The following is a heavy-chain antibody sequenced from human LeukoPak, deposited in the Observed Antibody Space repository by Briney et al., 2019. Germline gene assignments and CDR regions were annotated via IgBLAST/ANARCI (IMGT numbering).Heavy chain of an antibody. V-gene: IGHV1-2*02. J-gene: IGHJ6*03. CDR2: INLNGGGT. Sequence: ASVKVSCKASGYTLTSYYLHWVRQAPGQGLEWLGWINLNGGGTLSAQKFQGRVTMTRDASISTDYMELSGLRSDDTAVYYCATRCTNGVCYKAYYMDIWGKGTTVTVSS. CDR1: GYTLTSYY. D-gene: IGHD2-8*01. CDR3: ATRCTNGVCYKAYYMDI.